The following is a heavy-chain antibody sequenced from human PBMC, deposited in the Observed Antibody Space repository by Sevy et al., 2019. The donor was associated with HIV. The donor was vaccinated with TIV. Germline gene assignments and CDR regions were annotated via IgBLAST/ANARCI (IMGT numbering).Heavy chain of an antibody. V-gene: IGHV3-23*01. CDR3: AQGNVRGVIRFDY. J-gene: IGHJ4*02. CDR2: ISGRGGST. D-gene: IGHD3-10*01. CDR1: GFTFSSYA. Sequence: GGFLRLSCAASGFTFSSYAMSWVRQAPGKGLEWISAISGRGGSTYYADSVKGRFTISRDNSKNTLYLQMNSLRAEDTAVYYCAQGNVRGVIRFDYWGQGTLVTVSS.